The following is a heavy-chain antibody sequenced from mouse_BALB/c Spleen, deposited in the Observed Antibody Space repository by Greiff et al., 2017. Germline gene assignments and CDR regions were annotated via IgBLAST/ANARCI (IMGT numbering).Heavy chain of an antibody. CDR3: ARSPIYYGSSYPFDY. Sequence: QVQLQQSGAELVKPGASVKLSCKASGYTFTSYWMHWVKQRPGQGLEWIGEINPSNGRTNYNEKFKSKATLTVDKSSSTAYMQLSSLTSEDSAVYYCARSPIYYGSSYPFDYWGQGTTLTVSS. CDR2: INPSNGRT. J-gene: IGHJ2*01. V-gene: IGHV1S81*02. D-gene: IGHD1-1*01. CDR1: GYTFTSYW.